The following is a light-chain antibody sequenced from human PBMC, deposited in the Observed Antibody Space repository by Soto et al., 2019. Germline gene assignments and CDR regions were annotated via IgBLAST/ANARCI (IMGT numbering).Light chain of an antibody. Sequence: EIVMTQSPATLSVSPGESATLSCRASQSVSSSYLAWYQQQPGQPPRLLIYGASSRATGIPDRFSGSGSGTDFTLTISRLEPEDFAVYYCQQYGSSHALTFGGGTKVDIK. CDR1: QSVSSSY. V-gene: IGKV3-20*01. J-gene: IGKJ4*01. CDR2: GAS. CDR3: QQYGSSHALT.